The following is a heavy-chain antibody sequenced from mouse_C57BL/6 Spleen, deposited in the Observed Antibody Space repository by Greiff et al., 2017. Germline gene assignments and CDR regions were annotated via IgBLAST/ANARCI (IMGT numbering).Heavy chain of an antibody. V-gene: IGHV5-6*01. CDR3: ERHTTLVADEGYYFDY. CDR1: GFTFSSYG. Sequence: EVQLVESGGDLVKPGGSLKLSCAASGFTFSSYGMSWVRQTPDKRLEWVATISSGGSYTYYPDSVKGRFIISRDNAKNTLYLQVSSLKSEDTGMYYCERHTTLVADEGYYFDYWGQGTTLTVSS. J-gene: IGHJ2*01. CDR2: ISSGGSYT. D-gene: IGHD1-1*01.